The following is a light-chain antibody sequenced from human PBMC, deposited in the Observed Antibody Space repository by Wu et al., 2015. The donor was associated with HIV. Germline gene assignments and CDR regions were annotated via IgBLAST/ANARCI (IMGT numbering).Light chain of an antibody. CDR2: GAS. CDR1: QNVGSSY. CDR3: QQYGSSPRT. J-gene: IGKJ4*01. V-gene: IGKV3-20*01. Sequence: EIVLTQSPGTLSLSPGERATFSCRASQNVGSSYLAWHQRKPGQTPRLLIYGASSRATGIPDRFSGSGSGTDFTLTISRLEPEDFAVYYCQQYGSSPRTFGGG.